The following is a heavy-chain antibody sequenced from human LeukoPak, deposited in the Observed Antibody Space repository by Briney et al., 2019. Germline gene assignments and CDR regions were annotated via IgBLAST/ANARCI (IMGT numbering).Heavy chain of an antibody. V-gene: IGHV1-46*01. D-gene: IGHD5-12*01. J-gene: IGHJ4*02. CDR2: INPSGGST. Sequence: ASVKVSCKASGYTFTSYCMHWVRQAPGQGLEWMGIINPSGGSTSYAQKFQGRVTMTRDTSTSTVYMELSSLRSEDTAVYYCARTNSGYDTRRGYYFDYWGQGTLVTVSS. CDR3: ARTNSGYDTRRGYYFDY. CDR1: GYTFTSYC.